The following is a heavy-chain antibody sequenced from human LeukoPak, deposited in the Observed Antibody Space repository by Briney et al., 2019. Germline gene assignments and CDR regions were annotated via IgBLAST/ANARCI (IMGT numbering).Heavy chain of an antibody. Sequence: RASVKVSCKASGYTFTSYGISWVRQAPGQGLEWMGWISAYNGNTNYAQKLQGRVTMTTDTSTSTAYMELRSLRSDDTAVYYCARNPQSSSWYAGYWFDPWGQGTLVTVSS. V-gene: IGHV1-18*01. CDR3: ARNPQSSSWYAGYWFDP. J-gene: IGHJ5*02. CDR2: ISAYNGNT. CDR1: GYTFTSYG. D-gene: IGHD6-13*01.